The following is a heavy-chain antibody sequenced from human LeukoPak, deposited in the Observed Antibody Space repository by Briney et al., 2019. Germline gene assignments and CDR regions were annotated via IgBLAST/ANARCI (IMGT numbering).Heavy chain of an antibody. D-gene: IGHD2-21*02. Sequence: GGSVRLSCAASVFTFTTYSMSWVRHAPWKGLEWVLVISNSDVTTNSADSVKGRFTISRDNSKNTLYLQMNSLRAEDTAIYYCAKSREIVVVTAIDYWGQGILVTVSS. CDR2: ISNSDVTT. J-gene: IGHJ4*02. V-gene: IGHV3-23*01. CDR3: AKSREIVVVTAIDY. CDR1: VFTFTTYS.